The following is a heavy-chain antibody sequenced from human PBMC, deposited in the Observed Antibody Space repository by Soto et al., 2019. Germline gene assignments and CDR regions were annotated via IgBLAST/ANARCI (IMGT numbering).Heavy chain of an antibody. CDR3: IRQFESGNYFNAFDL. D-gene: IGHD1-26*01. Sequence: GSLRLSCAASGFTFSGSAMHWVRQASGKGLEWVGRIRSKANSYATAYAASVKGRFTISRDDSNNTAYLQMNSLKTEDTAVYYCIRQFESGNYFNAFDLWGQGTMVTVSS. V-gene: IGHV3-73*01. CDR2: IRSKANSYAT. J-gene: IGHJ3*01. CDR1: GFTFSGSA.